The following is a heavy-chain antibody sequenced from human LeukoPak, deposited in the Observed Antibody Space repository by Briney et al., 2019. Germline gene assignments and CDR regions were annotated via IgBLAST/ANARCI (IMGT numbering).Heavy chain of an antibody. CDR2: IPSSGSDI. CDR3: ASGVTIFGVVRFDY. V-gene: IGHV3-21*01. D-gene: IGHD3-3*01. CDR1: GFTFSSYN. Sequence: GGSLRLSCAASGFTFSSYNMNWVRQAPGKGLEWVSSIPSSGSDIYYADSVKGRFTISRDNAKNSLYLQMNSLRAEDTAVYYCASGVTIFGVVRFDYWGRGTPVTVSS. J-gene: IGHJ4*02.